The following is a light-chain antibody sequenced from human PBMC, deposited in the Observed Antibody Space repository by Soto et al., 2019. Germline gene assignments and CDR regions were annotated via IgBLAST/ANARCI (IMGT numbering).Light chain of an antibody. CDR1: QSVSSSY. CDR2: GAS. CDR3: QQYNNWPPTWT. V-gene: IGKV3-20*01. Sequence: DIVLTQSIATLSLSAGEKATLSCRASQSVSSSYLAWYQQKPGQAPRLLIYGASSRATGIPDRFSGSGFGTDFTLPISSLQSEDFAVYYCQQYNNWPPTWTFGQGTNVDI. J-gene: IGKJ1*01.